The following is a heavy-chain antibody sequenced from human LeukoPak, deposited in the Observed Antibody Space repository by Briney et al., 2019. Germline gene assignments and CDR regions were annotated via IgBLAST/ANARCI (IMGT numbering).Heavy chain of an antibody. CDR2: ISYDGSNK. CDR1: GFTFSSYA. CDR3: ARDLRGSEPSYYFDY. J-gene: IGHJ4*02. D-gene: IGHD5-12*01. V-gene: IGHV3-30-3*01. Sequence: PGGSLRLSCAASGFTFSSYAMHWVRQAPGKGLEWVAVISYDGSNKYYADSVKGRFTISRDNSKNTLYLQMNSLRAEDTAVYYCARDLRGSEPSYYFDYWGQGTLVTVSS.